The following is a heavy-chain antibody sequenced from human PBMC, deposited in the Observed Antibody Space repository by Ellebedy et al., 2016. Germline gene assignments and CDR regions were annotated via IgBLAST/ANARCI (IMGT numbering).Heavy chain of an antibody. J-gene: IGHJ4*02. CDR2: INAGNGNT. CDR3: ARAAATDNPRLDY. D-gene: IGHD6-13*01. Sequence: ASVKVSCKASGYTFTTYAMHWVRQAPGQGLEWMGWINAGNGNTKYSQKFQGRVTITRDTSASTAYMEVNSLRSEDTAVYYCARAAATDNPRLDYWGQGTLVTVSS. V-gene: IGHV1-3*01. CDR1: GYTFTTYA.